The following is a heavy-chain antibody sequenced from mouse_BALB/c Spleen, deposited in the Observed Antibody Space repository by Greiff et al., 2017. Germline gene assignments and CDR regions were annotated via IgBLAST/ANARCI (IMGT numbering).Heavy chain of an antibody. Sequence: EVQLVESGGGLVKPGGSLKLSCAASGFTFSDYYMYWVRQTPEKRLEWVATISDGGSYTYYPDSVKGRFTISRDNAKNNLYLQMSSLKSEDTAMYYCARELYYAMDYWGQGTSVTVSS. J-gene: IGHJ4*01. CDR3: ARELYYAMDY. V-gene: IGHV5-4*02. CDR2: ISDGGSYT. CDR1: GFTFSDYY.